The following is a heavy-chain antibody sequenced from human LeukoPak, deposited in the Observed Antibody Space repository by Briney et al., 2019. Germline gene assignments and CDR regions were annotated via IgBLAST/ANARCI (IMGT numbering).Heavy chain of an antibody. D-gene: IGHD2-21*02. CDR3: ARDGGMVVTAILLGEERRSFDY. CDR2: ISSSGSTI. V-gene: IGHV3-11*01. J-gene: IGHJ4*02. Sequence: GGSLRLSCAASGFTFSDYYMSWIRQAPGKGLEWVSYISSSGSTIYYADSVKGRFTISRDNAKNSLYLQMNSLRAEDTAVYYCARDGGMVVTAILLGEERRSFDYWGQGTLVTVSS. CDR1: GFTFSDYY.